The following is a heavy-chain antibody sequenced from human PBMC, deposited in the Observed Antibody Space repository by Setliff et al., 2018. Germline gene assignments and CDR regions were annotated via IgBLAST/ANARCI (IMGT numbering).Heavy chain of an antibody. J-gene: IGHJ6*04. V-gene: IGHV4-34*01. Sequence: SETLSLTCAVYGGSFSGYYWSWIRQPLGKGLEWIGEINPSGSTNYNPSLKSRVTISVDTSKNQFSLKLSSVTAADTAVYYCARAKTRILGVWGKGTTVTVSS. CDR3: ARAKTRILGV. CDR1: GGSFSGYY. CDR2: INPSGST. D-gene: IGHD2-15*01.